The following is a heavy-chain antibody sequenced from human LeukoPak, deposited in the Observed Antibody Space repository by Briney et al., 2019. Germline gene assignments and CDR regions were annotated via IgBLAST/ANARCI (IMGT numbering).Heavy chain of an antibody. CDR2: IIPILGIA. D-gene: IGHD1/OR15-1a*01. CDR3: AREGPQTGTSYYYYGMDV. J-gene: IGHJ6*02. V-gene: IGHV1-69*04. Sequence: ASVTVSCKASGGTFSSYAISWVRQAPGQGLEWMGRIIPILGIANYAQKFQGRVTITADKSTSTAYMELSSLRSEDTAVYYCAREGPQTGTSYYYYGMDVWGQGTTVTVSS. CDR1: GGTFSSYA.